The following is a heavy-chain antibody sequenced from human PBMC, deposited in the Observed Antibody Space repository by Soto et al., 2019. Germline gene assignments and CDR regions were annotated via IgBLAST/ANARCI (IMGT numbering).Heavy chain of an antibody. CDR3: ARGRTYYDILTGAYYYYGMDV. V-gene: IGHV1-69*13. D-gene: IGHD3-9*01. Sequence: SVKVSCKAAGGTCSIYAISWVLQTPVRGREGMGGIIPIFGTANYAQKFQGRVTITADESTSTAYMELSSLRSEDTAVYYCARGRTYYDILTGAYYYYGMDVWGQGTTVTVSS. CDR2: IIPIFGTA. J-gene: IGHJ6*02. CDR1: GGTCSIYA.